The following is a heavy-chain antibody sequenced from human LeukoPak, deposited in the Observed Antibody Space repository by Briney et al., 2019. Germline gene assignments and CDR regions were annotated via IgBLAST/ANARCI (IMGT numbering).Heavy chain of an antibody. CDR1: GGSIRISSSY. V-gene: IGHV4-39*07. CDR3: ARDRGSYNGSPVDY. CDR2: IYYSGST. J-gene: IGHJ4*02. Sequence: SETLSLTCTVSGGSIRISSSYWGWIRQSPGKGLEWIGSIYYSGSTYYNPSLKSRITVSVDTSKNQFSLKLSSVTAADTALYYCARDRGSYNGSPVDYWGQGTLVTVSS. D-gene: IGHD3-16*01.